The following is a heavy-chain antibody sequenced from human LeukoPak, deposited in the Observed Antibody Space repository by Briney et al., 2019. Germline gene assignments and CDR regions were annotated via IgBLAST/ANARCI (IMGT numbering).Heavy chain of an antibody. V-gene: IGHV3-23*01. D-gene: IGHD5-24*01. CDR2: ISGSGGST. J-gene: IGHJ4*02. CDR3: AKVLMAARRYFDY. Sequence: PGGSLILSCAASGFTFSSYAISWVRQAPGKGLEWVSAISGSGGSTYYADSVKGRFTISRDNSKNTLYLQMNSLRAEDTAVYYCAKVLMAARRYFDYWGQGTLVTVSS. CDR1: GFTFSSYA.